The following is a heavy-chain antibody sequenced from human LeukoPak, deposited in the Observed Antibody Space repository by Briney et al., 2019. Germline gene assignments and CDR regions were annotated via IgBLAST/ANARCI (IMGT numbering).Heavy chain of an antibody. Sequence: SETLSLTCAVYGGSFSGYYWSWIRQPPGKGLEWIGGINHSGSTNYNPSLKSRVTISVDTSKNQFSLKLSSVTAADTAVYYCARVKATMVRGPWRVFDYWGQGTLVTVSP. CDR3: ARVKATMVRGPWRVFDY. D-gene: IGHD3-10*01. V-gene: IGHV4-34*01. CDR1: GGSFSGYY. CDR2: INHSGST. J-gene: IGHJ4*02.